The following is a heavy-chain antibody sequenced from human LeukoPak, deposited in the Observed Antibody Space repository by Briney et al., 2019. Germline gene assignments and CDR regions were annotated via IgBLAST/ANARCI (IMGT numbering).Heavy chain of an antibody. D-gene: IGHD3-3*01. Sequence: GGSLRLSCAASGFTFSSYAMSWVRQAPGKGLEWVSAISGSGGSTYYADSVKGRFTISRDNSKNTLYLQMNSLRAEDTAVYYCAKATIPRYYDFWSGYYQYFDHWGQGTLVTVSS. J-gene: IGHJ4*02. CDR1: GFTFSSYA. V-gene: IGHV3-23*01. CDR3: AKATIPRYYDFWSGYYQYFDH. CDR2: ISGSGGST.